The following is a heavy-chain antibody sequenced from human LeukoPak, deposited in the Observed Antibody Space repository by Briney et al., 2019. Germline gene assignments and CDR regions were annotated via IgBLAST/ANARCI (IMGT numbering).Heavy chain of an antibody. CDR3: ARRGYGAKSDQRGYFDY. V-gene: IGHV4-39*01. CDR1: GGSISSSSYY. J-gene: IGHJ4*02. CDR2: IYYSGST. Sequence: SETLSLTCTVSGGSISSSSYYWGWIRQPPGKGLEWIGSIYYSGSTYYNPSLKSRVTISVDTSKNQFSLKLSSVTAADTAVYYCARRGYGAKSDQRGYFDYWGQGTLVTVSS. D-gene: IGHD4-17*01.